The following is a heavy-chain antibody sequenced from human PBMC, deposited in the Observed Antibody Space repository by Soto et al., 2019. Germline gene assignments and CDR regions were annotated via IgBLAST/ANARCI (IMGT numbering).Heavy chain of an antibody. V-gene: IGHV4-39*01. D-gene: IGHD2-15*01. CDR1: GGSISSSSYY. Sequence: SETLSLTCTASGGSISSSSYYWGWIRQPPGKGLEWIGSIYYSGSTYYNPSLKSRVTISVDASKNQFSLKLSSVTAADTAVYYSARQGRLLGYFDYWGQGTLVTVSS. CDR3: ARQGRLLGYFDY. J-gene: IGHJ4*02. CDR2: IYYSGST.